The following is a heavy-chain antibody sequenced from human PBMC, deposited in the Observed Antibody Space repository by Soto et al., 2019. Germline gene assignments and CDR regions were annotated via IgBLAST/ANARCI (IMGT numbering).Heavy chain of an antibody. CDR3: AHGRSVGSTYYFEY. Sequence: QITLKESGPTLVKPTQTLTLTCTFSGFSLSTGAVGVGWIRQPPGEALEWLALVYYNDDIRYSLSLKDRLTITKYTSKNQVVLTLTNMDLVDTATYFCAHGRSVGSTYYFEYWGQGTLVTVSS. V-gene: IGHV2-5*01. CDR1: GFSLSTGAVG. D-gene: IGHD2-2*03. J-gene: IGHJ4*02. CDR2: VYYNDDI.